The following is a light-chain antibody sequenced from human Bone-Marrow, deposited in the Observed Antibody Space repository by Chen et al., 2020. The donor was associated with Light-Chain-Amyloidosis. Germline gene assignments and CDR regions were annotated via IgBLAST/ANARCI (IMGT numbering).Light chain of an antibody. CDR3: QVWDVSSDHPWV. J-gene: IGLJ3*02. CDR2: EDR. CDR1: NIGGES. V-gene: IGLV3-21*02. Sequence: SYVLTQSPSVSVAPGGTAEITCGGNNIGGESVHWYQQKSGQAPVWVVYEDRDRPSGIPERFSGSNSGNTATLIISRVEAGDEADYYCQVWDVSSDHPWVFGGGTKLTVL.